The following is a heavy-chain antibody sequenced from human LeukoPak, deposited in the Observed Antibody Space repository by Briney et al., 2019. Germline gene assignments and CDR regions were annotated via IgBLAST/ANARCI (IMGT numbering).Heavy chain of an antibody. V-gene: IGHV1-46*01. CDR1: GHTFTSYY. D-gene: IGHD2-2*01. Sequence: ASVKVSCKASGHTFTSYYMHWVRQAPGQGFEWMGIINPSGGSTSYAQKFQGRVTMTRDMSTSTVYMELSSLRSEDTAVYYCARRPDVVPAAIGYWGQGTLVTVSS. CDR2: INPSGGST. CDR3: ARRPDVVPAAIGY. J-gene: IGHJ4*02.